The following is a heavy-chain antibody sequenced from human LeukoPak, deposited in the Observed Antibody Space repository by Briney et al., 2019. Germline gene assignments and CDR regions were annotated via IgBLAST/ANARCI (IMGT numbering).Heavy chain of an antibody. J-gene: IGHJ5*02. Sequence: PSEPLSLTCTVSGGSISSYYWSWIRQPPGKALEWIGYIYYSGSTNYNPSLKSRVTISVDTSKNQFSLKLSSVTAADTAVYYCARAPRLAPPRFDPWGQGTLVTVSS. CDR1: GGSISSYY. CDR3: ARAPRLAPPRFDP. V-gene: IGHV4-59*01. D-gene: IGHD6-19*01. CDR2: IYYSGST.